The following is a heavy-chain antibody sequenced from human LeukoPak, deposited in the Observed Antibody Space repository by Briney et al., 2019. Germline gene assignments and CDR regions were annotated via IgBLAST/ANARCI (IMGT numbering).Heavy chain of an antibody. V-gene: IGHV1-69*04. CDR2: IIPILGIA. D-gene: IGHD1-26*01. CDR3: AGSYGTGAFDI. Sequence: SVKVSCKASGGTFSSYAISWVRQAPGHGLEWMGRIIPILGIANYAQKFQGRVTITADKSTSTAYMELSSLRSEDTAVYYCAGSYGTGAFDIWGQGTMVTVSS. CDR1: GGTFSSYA. J-gene: IGHJ3*02.